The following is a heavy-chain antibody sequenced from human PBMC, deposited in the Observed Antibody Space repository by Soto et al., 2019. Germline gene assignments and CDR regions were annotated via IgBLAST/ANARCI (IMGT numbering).Heavy chain of an antibody. CDR2: ISAYNGNT. CDR3: ARDVARDRQYSASDSGLEF. D-gene: IGHD5-12*01. Sequence: QVQLVQSGSEVKKPGASVKVSCKASGYSFTSYGFTWVRQAPGQGLEWMGWISAYNGNTDYVQKLQGRVTMTTDTPTTTGYMELRGLTSDDTAIYYCARDVARDRQYSASDSGLEFWGQGTLVTVSS. V-gene: IGHV1-18*01. J-gene: IGHJ4*02. CDR1: GYSFTSYG.